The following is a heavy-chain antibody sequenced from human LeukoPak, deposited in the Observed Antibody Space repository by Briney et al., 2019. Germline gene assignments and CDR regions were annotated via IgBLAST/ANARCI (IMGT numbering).Heavy chain of an antibody. J-gene: IGHJ4*02. CDR1: GFTFSSYA. V-gene: IGHV3-23*01. D-gene: IGHD3-3*01. Sequence: GGSLRLSCAASGFTFSSYAMSWVRQAPGKGLEWVSAISGSGGSTYYADSVKGRFTISRDNSKNTLHLQMNSLRGEDTAVYYCAKMPHLFLEWLFTDYWGQGTLVTVSS. CDR3: AKMPHLFLEWLFTDY. CDR2: ISGSGGST.